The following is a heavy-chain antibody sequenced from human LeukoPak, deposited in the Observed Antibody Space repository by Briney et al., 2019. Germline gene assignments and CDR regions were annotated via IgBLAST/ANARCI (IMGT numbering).Heavy chain of an antibody. Sequence: SETLSLTCTVSGGSISSYYWSWIRQPPGKGLEWIGYIYYSGSTNYNPSLKSRVTISVDTSKNQFSLKLSSVTAADTAVYYCVRTSSDNSLDPWGQGTLVTVSS. V-gene: IGHV4-59*01. CDR1: GGSISSYY. J-gene: IGHJ5*02. CDR2: IYYSGST. CDR3: VRTSSDNSLDP.